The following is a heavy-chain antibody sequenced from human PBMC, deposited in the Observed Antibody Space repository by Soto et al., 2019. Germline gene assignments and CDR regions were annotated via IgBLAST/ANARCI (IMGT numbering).Heavy chain of an antibody. J-gene: IGHJ4*02. V-gene: IGHV4-39*01. Sequence: PSETLSLTCTVSGGSLGSSSYYWGWIRQSPGKGLEWIGNIYYSGNTFYNPSLKSRVTISVDTSKNQFYLHLSSVTAADTAIFYCASIAAPGTTHFDFGGRGTLVPVSS. CDR1: GGSLGSSSYY. CDR2: IYYSGNT. CDR3: ASIAAPGTTHFDF. D-gene: IGHD6-13*01.